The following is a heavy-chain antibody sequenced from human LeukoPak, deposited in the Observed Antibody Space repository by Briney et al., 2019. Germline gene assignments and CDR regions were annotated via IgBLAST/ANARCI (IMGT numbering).Heavy chain of an antibody. D-gene: IGHD4-17*01. V-gene: IGHV4-34*01. CDR1: GGSFSIYF. CDR2: ISHRGGP. J-gene: IGHJ6*03. Sequence: PSETLSLTWAVNGGSFSIYFWTWIRQPPGKGREWMGEISHRGGPNYNPSLESRVTISLDTSKSQFSLRLTSVIAADTAVYYCARGLEGPTTTVTTDFSYYYMDVWGKGTTVIVSS. CDR3: ARGLEGPTTTVTTDFSYYYMDV.